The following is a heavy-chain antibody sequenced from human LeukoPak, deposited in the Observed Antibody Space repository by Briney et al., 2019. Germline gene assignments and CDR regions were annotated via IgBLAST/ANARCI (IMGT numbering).Heavy chain of an antibody. CDR3: AREYYYDSSGYYRGSNAFDI. D-gene: IGHD3-22*01. CDR2: INPNSGGT. Sequence: ASVKVSCKASGYTFTGYYMHWVRQAPGQGLEWMGRINPNSGGTSYAQKFQGRVTMTRDTSISTAYMELSRLRSDDTAVYYCAREYYYDSSGYYRGSNAFDIWGQGTMVTVSS. V-gene: IGHV1-2*06. J-gene: IGHJ3*02. CDR1: GYTFTGYY.